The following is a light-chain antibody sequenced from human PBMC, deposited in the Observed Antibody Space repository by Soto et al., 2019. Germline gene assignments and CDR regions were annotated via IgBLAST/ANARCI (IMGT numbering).Light chain of an antibody. Sequence: IVLTQSPGTLSLSPGERATLFCRASQSVSSSYLAWYQQRPGQAPRLLIYGAFSRDTGIPDRFSGSGSGTDFTLTISRLEPEDFAVYYCQQYGGSMTFGQGTKVDIK. J-gene: IGKJ1*01. CDR3: QQYGGSMT. CDR2: GAF. CDR1: QSVSSSY. V-gene: IGKV3-20*01.